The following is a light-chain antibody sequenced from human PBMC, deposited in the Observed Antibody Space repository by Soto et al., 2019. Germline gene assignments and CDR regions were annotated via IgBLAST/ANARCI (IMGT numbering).Light chain of an antibody. CDR2: DTS. CDR3: QQRSNWLT. Sequence: EIVLTQSPATVSLSPGERATLSCRASQSISSNLAWYQQKPGQAPRLLIYDTSNRATGIPARFSGSGSGTDFTLTISSLEPEDVAVYYCQQRSNWLTFGGGTKVEIK. CDR1: QSISSN. J-gene: IGKJ4*01. V-gene: IGKV3-11*01.